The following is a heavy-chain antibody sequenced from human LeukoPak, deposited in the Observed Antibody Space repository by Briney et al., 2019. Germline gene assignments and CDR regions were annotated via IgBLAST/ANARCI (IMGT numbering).Heavy chain of an antibody. J-gene: IGHJ4*02. Sequence: GTLSLACTVSGGSISSSSYYWGWIRQPPGKGLEWIGSIYYSGSTYYNPSLKSRVTISVDTSKNQFSLKLSSVTAADTAVYYCARDRTYYYDSSGYFDYWGQGTLVTVSS. CDR3: ARDRTYYYDSSGYFDY. CDR2: IYYSGST. V-gene: IGHV4-39*07. D-gene: IGHD3-22*01. CDR1: GGSISSSSYY.